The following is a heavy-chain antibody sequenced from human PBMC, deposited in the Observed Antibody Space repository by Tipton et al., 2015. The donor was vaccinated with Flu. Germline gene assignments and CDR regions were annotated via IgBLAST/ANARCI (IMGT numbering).Heavy chain of an antibody. V-gene: IGHV1-69*13. CDR2: IIPIFGTA. D-gene: IGHD3-10*01. J-gene: IGHJ2*01. Sequence: QLVQSGAEVKKPGASVRVSCKASGGTFSSYAISWVRQAPGQGLEWMGGIIPIFGTANYAQKFQGRVTITADESTSTAYMELSSLRAEDTAVYYCARVPRGTMVRGVIPYWYFDLWGRGTLVTVSS. CDR3: ARVPRGTMVRGVIPYWYFDL. CDR1: GGTFSSYA.